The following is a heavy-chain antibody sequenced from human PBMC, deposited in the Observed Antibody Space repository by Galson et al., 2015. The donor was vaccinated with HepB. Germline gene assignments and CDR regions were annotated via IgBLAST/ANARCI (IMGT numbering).Heavy chain of an antibody. D-gene: IGHD3-10*01. Sequence: QSGAEVTKPGESLKISCKASGGTFNTYAINWVRQAPGQGLEWMGGIIPLFGIPTHAQRFQGRVAITADKSTGTAYMELSSLRSEDTAVYYCARGASSGGTYLYYWGQGTLVTISS. CDR3: ARGASSGGTYLYY. CDR2: IIPLFGIP. J-gene: IGHJ4*02. CDR1: GGTFNTYA. V-gene: IGHV1-69*17.